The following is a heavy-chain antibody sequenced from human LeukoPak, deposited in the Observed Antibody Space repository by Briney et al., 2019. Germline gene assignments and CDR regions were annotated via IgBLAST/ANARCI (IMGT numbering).Heavy chain of an antibody. J-gene: IGHJ4*02. CDR3: ARGAASGTSRFDY. V-gene: IGHV3-48*01. CDR1: GFTSSTYS. Sequence: GGSLRHSCAPSGFTSSTYSMSWVRPAPRKGLEWMSYVSSSSTTIYSADSVKGRFTISRDNAKNSLYPQMNSLRAEDTAVYYCARGAASGTSRFDYWGEGTLVTVSS. CDR2: VSSSSTTI. D-gene: IGHD1-26*01.